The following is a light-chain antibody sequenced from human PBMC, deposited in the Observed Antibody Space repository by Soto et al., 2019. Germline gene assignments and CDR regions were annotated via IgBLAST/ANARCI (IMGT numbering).Light chain of an antibody. CDR3: QQFNNWPWT. CDR1: QSISTN. Sequence: EIVMTQSPVTLTVSPGERATLYCRASQSISTNLAWHQQKPGQAPRLLIYGASTRATGIPARFSGSGSGTEFTLTISSLQSEDLAVYYCQQFNNWPWTFDQGTKVEI. J-gene: IGKJ1*01. CDR2: GAS. V-gene: IGKV3-15*01.